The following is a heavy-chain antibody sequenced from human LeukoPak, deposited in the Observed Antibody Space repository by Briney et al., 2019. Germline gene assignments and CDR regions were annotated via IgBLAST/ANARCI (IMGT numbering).Heavy chain of an antibody. CDR1: GYTFTSYG. V-gene: IGHV1-18*01. D-gene: IGHD6-13*01. Sequence: GASVKVSCKASGYTFTSYGISWVRQAPGQGLEWMGWISAYNGNTNYAQKLQGRVTMTTDTSTSTAYMELRSLRSDDTAVYYCARLEFRSWSLNWFDPWGQGTLVTVSS. CDR3: ARLEFRSWSLNWFDP. J-gene: IGHJ5*02. CDR2: ISAYNGNT.